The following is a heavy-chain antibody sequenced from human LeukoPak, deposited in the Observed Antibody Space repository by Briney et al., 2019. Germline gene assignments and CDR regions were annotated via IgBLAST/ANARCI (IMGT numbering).Heavy chain of an antibody. CDR1: GVSFSSDA. D-gene: IGHD1-7*01. CDR3: ARNWNYGDW. Sequence: VGSLRLSCAPPGVSFSSDARSSVREAPGKGVEWVSTISDSGGSKYYADSEKGRFTISRDNSKNTLYLKMNRLRAEDTAVYYCARNWNYGDWWGQGTLVTVSS. V-gene: IGHV3-23*01. J-gene: IGHJ4*02. CDR2: ISDSGGSK.